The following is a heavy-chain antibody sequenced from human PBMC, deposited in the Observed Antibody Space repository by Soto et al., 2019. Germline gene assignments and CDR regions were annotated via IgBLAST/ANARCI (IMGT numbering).Heavy chain of an antibody. CDR1: GYSFTSYW. J-gene: IGHJ6*02. CDR3: ARDSSSSYHYYYGMDV. CDR2: IYPGDSDT. V-gene: IGHV5-51*01. Sequence: PGESLKISCKGSGYSFTSYWIGWVRQMPGKGLEWMGIIYPGDSDTRYSPSFQGQVTISADKSISTAYLQWSSPKASDTAMYYCARDSSSSYHYYYGMDVWGQGTTVTVSS. D-gene: IGHD6-6*01.